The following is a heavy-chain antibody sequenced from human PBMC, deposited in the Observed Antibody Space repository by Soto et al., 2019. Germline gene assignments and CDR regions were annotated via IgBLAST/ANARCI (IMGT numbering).Heavy chain of an antibody. CDR3: ARAGGWLPRAFAY. D-gene: IGHD5-12*01. CDR1: GGSISSYY. V-gene: IGHV4-59*01. J-gene: IGHJ4*02. Sequence: QVQLQESGPGLVKPSETLSLTCTVSGGSISSYYWSWIRQPPGKGLEWIGYIYYSGSTNYNPSLKSRVTISVAPPKNQSPLRLSSVPAADTAVYYCARAGGWLPRAFAYWGQGTLVTVSS. CDR2: IYYSGST.